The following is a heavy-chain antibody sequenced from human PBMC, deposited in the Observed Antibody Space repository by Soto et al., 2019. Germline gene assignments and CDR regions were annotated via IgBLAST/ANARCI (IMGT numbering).Heavy chain of an antibody. CDR3: ARDRGRYCPTSSCPKGSYYGVDV. CDR1: VDAISSYY. V-gene: IGHV4-4*07. J-gene: IGHJ6*02. Sequence: QVQLQESGPGLVKPSETLSLTCTGSVDAISSYYWSWIRQTAGKGLEWIGRIYPSGSANYNPSFKSRVAMSVDTSTNQSSLKLSSVTAADTAVYYCARDRGRYCPTSSCPKGSYYGVDVWGPGSTVTVAS. D-gene: IGHD2-8*01. CDR2: IYPSGSA.